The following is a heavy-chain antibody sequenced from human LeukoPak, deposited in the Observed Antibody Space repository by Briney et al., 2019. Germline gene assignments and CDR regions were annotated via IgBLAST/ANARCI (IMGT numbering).Heavy chain of an antibody. D-gene: IGHD1-1*01. V-gene: IGHV4-59*08. J-gene: IGHJ4*02. CDR2: IYYSGST. CDR3: ARHVNWSFDY. Sequence: PSETLSLTCTVSGGSISSYYWSWIRQPPGKGLEWIGYIYYSGSTNYNPSLKSRVTISVDTSKNQFSLKLSSVTAADTAVYYCARHVNWSFDYWGQGTLVTVSS. CDR1: GGSISSYY.